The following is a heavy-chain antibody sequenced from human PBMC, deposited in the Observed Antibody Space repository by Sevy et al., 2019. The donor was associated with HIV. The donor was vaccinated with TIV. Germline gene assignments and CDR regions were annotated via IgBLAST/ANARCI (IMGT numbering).Heavy chain of an antibody. D-gene: IGHD3-10*01. J-gene: IGHJ5*02. CDR3: AISYFDL. V-gene: IGHV3-7*01. CDR2: IRQDGNEI. Sequence: GGSLRLSCVASGFTFDTYWMQWVRQAPGQGLEWVANIRQDGNEIYYADTVKSRFTITRDNAKESVYLQMSNLRVEDTSIYYCAISYFDLWGQGTLVTVSS. CDR1: GFTFDTYW.